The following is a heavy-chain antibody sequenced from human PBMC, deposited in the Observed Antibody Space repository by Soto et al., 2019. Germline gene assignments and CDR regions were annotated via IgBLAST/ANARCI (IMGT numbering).Heavy chain of an antibody. CDR3: ARGAGGIAAAGTRALDGGFDY. D-gene: IGHD6-13*01. CDR2: IRYDGSNK. Sequence: QVQLVESGGGVVQPGRSLRLSCAAFGFTFSSYGMHWVRQAPGKGLEWVAVIRYDGSNKYYADSVKGRFTISRDNSKNTLYLQMNSLRAEDTAVYYCARGAGGIAAAGTRALDGGFDYWGQGTLVTVSS. J-gene: IGHJ4*02. CDR1: GFTFSSYG. V-gene: IGHV3-33*01.